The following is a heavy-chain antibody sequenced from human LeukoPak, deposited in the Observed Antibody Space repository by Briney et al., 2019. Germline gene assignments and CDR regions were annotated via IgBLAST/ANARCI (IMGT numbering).Heavy chain of an antibody. CDR2: IIPILGIA. V-gene: IGHV1-69*04. CDR3: ARDEPYDTLTGYHAFDY. D-gene: IGHD3-9*01. Sequence: SVKVSCKASGGTFSSYAISWVRQAPGQGLEWMGRIIPILGIANYAQKFQGRVTITADKSTSTAYMELSSLRSEDTAVYYCARDEPYDTLTGYHAFDYWGQGTLVTVSS. CDR1: GGTFSSYA. J-gene: IGHJ4*02.